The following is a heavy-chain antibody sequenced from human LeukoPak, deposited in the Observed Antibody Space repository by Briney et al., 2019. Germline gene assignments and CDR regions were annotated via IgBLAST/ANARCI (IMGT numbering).Heavy chain of an antibody. D-gene: IGHD3-22*01. CDR3: ARSPYYYDSSGYIFDY. CDR1: GGSISSYY. V-gene: IGHV4-59*01. Sequence: PSETLSLTCTVSGGSISSYYWSWIRQPPGKGLEWIGCIYYSGSTNYNPSLKSRVTISADTSKNQFSLKLSSVTAADTAVYYCARSPYYYDSSGYIFDYWGQGTLVTVSS. J-gene: IGHJ4*02. CDR2: IYYSGST.